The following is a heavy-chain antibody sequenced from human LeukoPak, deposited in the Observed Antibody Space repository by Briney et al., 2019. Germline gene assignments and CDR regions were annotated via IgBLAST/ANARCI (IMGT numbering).Heavy chain of an antibody. CDR3: VRGTGY. Sequence: PGGSLRLSCVASGFTFSNHWMNWVRQAPGKGLECVANINQDGSEKNYVDSVKGRFTISRDNAKNSLYLQMNSLRVEDTAVYYCVRGTGYWGLGTLVTVSS. CDR2: INQDGSEK. D-gene: IGHD2-8*02. V-gene: IGHV3-7*04. CDR1: GFTFSNHW. J-gene: IGHJ4*02.